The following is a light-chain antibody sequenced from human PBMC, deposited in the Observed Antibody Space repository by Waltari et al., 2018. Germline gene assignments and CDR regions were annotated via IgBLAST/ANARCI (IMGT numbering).Light chain of an antibody. CDR3: CSYAGSYVV. Sequence: QSALTQPRSVSGSPGQSVTISCTGTSSDVGGYNYVSWYQQHPGKAPKVMIYDVSKRPSGVPDRFSGSKSGNTASLTISGPQAEDEADYYCCSYAGSYVVFGGGTKLTVL. V-gene: IGLV2-11*01. CDR2: DVS. CDR1: SSDVGGYNY. J-gene: IGLJ2*01.